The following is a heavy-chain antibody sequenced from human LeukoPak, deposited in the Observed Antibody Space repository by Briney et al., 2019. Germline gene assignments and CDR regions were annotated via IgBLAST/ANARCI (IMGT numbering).Heavy chain of an antibody. CDR1: GYTLTGYY. CDR2: INPNSGGT. Sequence: ASVKVSCKASGYTLTGYYMHWVRQAPGPGLEWMGWINPNSGGTNYAQKFQGRVTMTRDTSISTAYMELSRLRSDDTAVYDCAREGDIVVVVAAAFDPWGQGTLVTVSS. J-gene: IGHJ5*02. CDR3: AREGDIVVVVAAAFDP. V-gene: IGHV1-2*02. D-gene: IGHD2-15*01.